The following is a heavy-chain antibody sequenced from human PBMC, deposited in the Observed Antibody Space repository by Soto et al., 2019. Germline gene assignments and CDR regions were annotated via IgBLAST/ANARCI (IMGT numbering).Heavy chain of an antibody. J-gene: IGHJ6*02. CDR3: AIYCSSTSCYKGYYGMDV. D-gene: IGHD2-2*01. CDR1: GGTFSSYA. Sequence: AASVKVSCKASGGTFSSYAISWVRQAPGQGLEWMGGIIPIFGTANYAQKFQGRVTITADKSTSTAYMELSSLRSEDTAVYYCAIYCSSTSCYKGYYGMDVWGQGTTVTVSS. CDR2: IIPIFGTA. V-gene: IGHV1-69*06.